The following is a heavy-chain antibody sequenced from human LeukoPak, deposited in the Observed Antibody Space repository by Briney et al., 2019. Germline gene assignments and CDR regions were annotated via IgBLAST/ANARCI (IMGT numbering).Heavy chain of an antibody. V-gene: IGHV3-23*01. D-gene: IGHD5-24*01. Sequence: GGSLRLSCAASGFTFSNYAMSWVRQAPGKGLEWVSAINDSGGSTYYADSVKGRFTISRDNSKNTLYLQMNSLRAEDTAVYYCAKKEPDGSLDYWGQGTLVTVSS. CDR1: GFTFSNYA. J-gene: IGHJ4*02. CDR2: INDSGGST. CDR3: AKKEPDGSLDY.